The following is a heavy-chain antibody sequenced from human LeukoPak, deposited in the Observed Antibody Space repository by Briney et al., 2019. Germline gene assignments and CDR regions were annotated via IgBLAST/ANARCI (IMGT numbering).Heavy chain of an antibody. CDR1: GYTFTGYY. CDR3: ARDLNDFWSGYSSLDY. V-gene: IGHV1-2*02. J-gene: IGHJ4*02. CDR2: INPNSGGT. D-gene: IGHD3-3*01. Sequence: ASVKVSCKASGYTFTGYYMHWVRQAPGQGLEWLGWINPNSGGTNYAQKFQGRVTMTRDTSISTAYMELSRLRSDDTAVYYCARDLNDFWSGYSSLDYWGQGTLVTVSS.